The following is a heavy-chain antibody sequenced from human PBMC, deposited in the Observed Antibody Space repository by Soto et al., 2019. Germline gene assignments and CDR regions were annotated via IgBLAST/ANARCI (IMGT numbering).Heavy chain of an antibody. CDR1: GGSFSGYY. Sequence: PSETLSLTCAVYGGSFSGYYWSWIRQPPGKGLEWIGEINHSGSTNYNPSLKSRVTISVDTSKNQFSLKLSSVTAADTAVYYCARRSHEYSSSVDFDYWGQGTLVTVSS. J-gene: IGHJ4*02. V-gene: IGHV4-34*01. CDR2: INHSGST. D-gene: IGHD6-6*01. CDR3: ARRSHEYSSSVDFDY.